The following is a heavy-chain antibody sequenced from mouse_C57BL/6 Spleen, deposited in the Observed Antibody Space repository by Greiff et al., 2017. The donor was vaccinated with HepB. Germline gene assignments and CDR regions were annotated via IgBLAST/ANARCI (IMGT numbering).Heavy chain of an antibody. V-gene: IGHV1-64*01. D-gene: IGHD1-1*01. CDR2: IHPNSGST. Sequence: QVQLQQPGAELVKPGASVKLSCKASGYTFTSYWMHWVKQRPGQGLEWIGMIHPNSGSTNYNEKFKSKATLTVDKSSSTAYMQLSSLTSEDSAVYYCARRDFTTVVVSSAMDYWGQGTSVTVSS. CDR1: GYTFTSYW. J-gene: IGHJ4*01. CDR3: ARRDFTTVVVSSAMDY.